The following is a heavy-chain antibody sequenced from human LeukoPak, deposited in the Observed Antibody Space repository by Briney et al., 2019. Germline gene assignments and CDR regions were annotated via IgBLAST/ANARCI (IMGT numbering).Heavy chain of an antibody. CDR1: SGSISSGGYY. V-gene: IGHV4-31*03. CDR3: ARWGVLLWFGDRQDAFDI. Sequence: SETLSLTCTVSSGSISSGGYYWSWIRQHPGKGLEWIGYIYYSGSTYYNPSLKSRVTISVDTSKNQFSLKLSSVTAADTAVYYCARWGVLLWFGDRQDAFDIWGQGTMVTVSS. D-gene: IGHD3-10*01. CDR2: IYYSGST. J-gene: IGHJ3*02.